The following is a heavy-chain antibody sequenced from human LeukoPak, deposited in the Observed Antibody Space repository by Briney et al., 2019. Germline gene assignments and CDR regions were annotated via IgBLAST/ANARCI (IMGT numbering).Heavy chain of an antibody. CDR1: GGSINNYY. J-gene: IGHJ4*02. CDR2: IHSSGST. V-gene: IGHV4-4*09. Sequence: KPSETLSLTCTVFGGSINNYYWSWIRQPPGKGLEWIAYIHSSGSTNYNPSLKSRVTISVDTSKNQFSLRLTSVTAADTAVYYCARQKAAAGRSHFDYWGQGTLVTVSS. CDR3: ARQKAAAGRSHFDY. D-gene: IGHD6-13*01.